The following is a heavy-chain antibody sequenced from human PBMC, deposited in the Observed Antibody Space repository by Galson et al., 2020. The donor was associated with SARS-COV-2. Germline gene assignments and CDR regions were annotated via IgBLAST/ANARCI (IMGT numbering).Heavy chain of an antibody. J-gene: IGHJ4*02. Sequence: GGSLRLSCVVSGFSFSAYGMHWVRQAPGKGLEWVAVISYDGSKRNYADSVKGRFTISSDSSKNTLYLLMNSLRVDDTAMYYCVNPYNSGDWGFDYWGQGTLVTVSS. D-gene: IGHD2-21*01. CDR1: GFSFSAYG. CDR3: VNPYNSGDWGFDY. V-gene: IGHV3-30*02. CDR2: ISYDGSKR.